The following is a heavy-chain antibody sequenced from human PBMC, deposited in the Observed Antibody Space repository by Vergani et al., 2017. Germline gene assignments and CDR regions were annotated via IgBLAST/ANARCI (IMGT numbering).Heavy chain of an antibody. J-gene: IGHJ5*02. D-gene: IGHD3/OR15-3a*01. Sequence: QVQLVQSGAEVKKPGASVKVSCKASGYTFTGHYMHWVRQAPGQGLEWMGWINPNSGGTNYAQKFQGRVTMTRDTSIRTAYMELGRLRSDGTAGYYCARGRTGYGSDWCDPWGQGTLVTVSS. V-gene: IGHV1-2*02. CDR1: GYTFTGHY. CDR3: ARGRTGYGSDWCDP. CDR2: INPNSGGT.